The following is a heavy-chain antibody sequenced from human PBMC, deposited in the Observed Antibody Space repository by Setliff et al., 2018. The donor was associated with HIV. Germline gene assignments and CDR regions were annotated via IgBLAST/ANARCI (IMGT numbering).Heavy chain of an antibody. V-gene: IGHV4-30-4*01. CDR2: IYYSGTT. CDR1: GGSISSGDYY. Sequence: SETLSLTCTVSGGSISSGDYYWSWIRQPPGKGLEWIGHIYYSGTTYYNPSLESRVTIFADTSKNQFSLNLTPVTAADTAVYYCVRDDYGYNGKGFDYWGPGTLVTVSS. J-gene: IGHJ4*02. D-gene: IGHD4-17*01. CDR3: VRDDYGYNGKGFDY.